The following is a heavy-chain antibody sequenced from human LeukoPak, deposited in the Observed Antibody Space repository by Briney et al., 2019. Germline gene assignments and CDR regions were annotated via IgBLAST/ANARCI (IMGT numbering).Heavy chain of an antibody. V-gene: IGHV4-59*01. D-gene: IGHD4-17*01. J-gene: IGHJ4*02. CDR3: ARRSDGDSDLDY. CDR1: GGSISSYY. CDR2: IYYSGST. Sequence: SETLSLTCAVSGGSISSYYWSWIRQPPGKGLEWIGYIYYSGSTNYNPSLKSRVTISVDTSKNQFSLKLSSVTAADTAVYYCARRSDGDSDLDYWGQGTLVTVSS.